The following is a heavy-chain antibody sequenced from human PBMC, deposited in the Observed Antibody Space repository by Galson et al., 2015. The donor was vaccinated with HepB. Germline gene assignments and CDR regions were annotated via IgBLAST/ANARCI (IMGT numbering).Heavy chain of an antibody. CDR2: IYHSGST. CDR1: GGSINSSNW. CDR3: ARLPLEWFLYGMDV. J-gene: IGHJ6*02. D-gene: IGHD3-3*01. V-gene: IGHV4-4*02. Sequence: SETLSLTCAVSGGSINSSNWWSWVRQPPGKGLEWIGEIYHSGSTNYNPSLKSRVTISVDKSKNQFSLKLSSVTAADTAVYYCARLPLEWFLYGMDVWGQGTTVTVSS.